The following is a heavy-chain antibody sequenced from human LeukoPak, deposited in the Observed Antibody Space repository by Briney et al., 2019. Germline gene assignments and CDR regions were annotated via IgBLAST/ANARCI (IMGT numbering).Heavy chain of an antibody. V-gene: IGHV1-2*02. J-gene: IGHJ2*01. CDR2: INPNSGDT. CDR1: GYTFTGYY. D-gene: IGHD3-10*01. Sequence: EASVTVSCKASGYTFTGYYMHWVRQAPGQGLEWMGWINPNSGDTHYPQTFQARVTMTRDTSISTAYMELSGLRSDDTAMYYCATRYGSGSPISYFDLWGRGTLVTVSS. CDR3: ATRYGSGSPISYFDL.